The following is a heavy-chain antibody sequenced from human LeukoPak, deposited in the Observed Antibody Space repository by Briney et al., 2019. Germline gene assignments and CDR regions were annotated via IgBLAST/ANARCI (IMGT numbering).Heavy chain of an antibody. CDR1: GYTFTSYG. Sequence: GASVKGSCKASGYTFTSYGISWVRQAPGQGLEWMGWISAYNGNTNYAQKLQGRVTMTTDTSTSTAYMELRSLRSDDTSVYYCAREAYSNYEDYWGQGTLVTVSS. V-gene: IGHV1-18*01. D-gene: IGHD4-11*01. CDR2: ISAYNGNT. J-gene: IGHJ4*02. CDR3: AREAYSNYEDY.